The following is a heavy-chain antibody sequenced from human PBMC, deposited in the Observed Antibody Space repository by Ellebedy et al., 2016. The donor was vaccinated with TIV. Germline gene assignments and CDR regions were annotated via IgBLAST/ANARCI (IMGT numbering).Heavy chain of an antibody. CDR2: IYHSGST. J-gene: IGHJ1*01. V-gene: IGHV4-4*02. D-gene: IGHD6-13*01. Sequence: MPSETLSLTCGVSGGSISSSNWWSWVRQPPGKGLEWIGEIYHSGSTNYNPSLQSRVTISVDKSKNQFSLKLSSVTAADTAVYYCARDSRYSSSWFAITMYFQHWGQGTLVTVSS. CDR3: ARDSRYSSSWFAITMYFQH. CDR1: GGSISSSNW.